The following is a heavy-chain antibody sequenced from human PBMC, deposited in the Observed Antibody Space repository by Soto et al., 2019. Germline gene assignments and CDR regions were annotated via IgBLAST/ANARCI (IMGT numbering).Heavy chain of an antibody. CDR2: ISSSGSTI. J-gene: IGHJ6*02. CDR1: GFTFSSYE. D-gene: IGHD6-13*01. Sequence: GGSLRLSCAASGFTFSSYEMNWVRQAPGKGLEWVSYISSSGSTIYYADSVKGRFTISRDNAKNSLYLQMNSLRAEDTAVYYCARDKNNSSSWYEFNYYYYYGMDVWGQGTTVTVSS. V-gene: IGHV3-48*03. CDR3: ARDKNNSSSWYEFNYYYYYGMDV.